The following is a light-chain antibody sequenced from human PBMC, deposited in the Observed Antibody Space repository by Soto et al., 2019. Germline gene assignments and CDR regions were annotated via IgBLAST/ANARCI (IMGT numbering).Light chain of an antibody. CDR1: NSNIGSKF. V-gene: IGLV1-51*01. Sequence: QSVLTQPPSVSAAAGQKVTISCSGSNSNIGSKFVSWYQQFPGTAPKLLIFNSDKRPSGIPDRFSGSKSGTSATLGITGLQAGDEADYYCATWDNSLSEVVFGGGTKVTVL. CDR3: ATWDNSLSEVV. CDR2: NSD. J-gene: IGLJ2*01.